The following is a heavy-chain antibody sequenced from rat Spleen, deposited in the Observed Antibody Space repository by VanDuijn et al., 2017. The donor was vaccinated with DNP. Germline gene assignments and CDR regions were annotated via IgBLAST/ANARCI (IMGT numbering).Heavy chain of an antibody. V-gene: IGHV2S12*01. CDR2: ISSGGST. Sequence: QVQLKESGPGLVQSSQTLSLTCTVSGFSLTSYGVSWVRQPPGKGLEWIAAISSGGSTYYNSTLKSRLSISRDTSKSQVFLKMNSLQTEDTAIYFCTRGGYPGITSAMDAWGQGTSVTVSS. CDR1: GFSLTSYG. CDR3: TRGGYPGITSAMDA. J-gene: IGHJ4*01. D-gene: IGHD1-4*01.